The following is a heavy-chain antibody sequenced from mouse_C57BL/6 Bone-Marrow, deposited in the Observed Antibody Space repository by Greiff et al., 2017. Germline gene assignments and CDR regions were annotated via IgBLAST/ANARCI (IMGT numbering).Heavy chain of an antibody. Sequence: QVQLQQPGAELVKPGASVKLSCKASGYTFTSYWMHWVKQRPGRGLEWIGRIDPSSGGTKYNEKFKSKATLTVDKPSSTASMQLSSLTSEDSAVXYCARGGYGSSYPHCWYFDVWGTGTTVTVSS. CDR1: GYTFTSYW. CDR3: ARGGYGSSYPHCWYFDV. D-gene: IGHD1-1*01. V-gene: IGHV1-62-3*01. J-gene: IGHJ1*03. CDR2: IDPSSGGT.